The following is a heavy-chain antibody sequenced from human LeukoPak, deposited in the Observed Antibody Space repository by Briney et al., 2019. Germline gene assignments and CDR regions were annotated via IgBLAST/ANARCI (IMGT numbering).Heavy chain of an antibody. J-gene: IGHJ4*02. CDR2: ISGGGDSA. D-gene: IGHD2-2*01. CDR1: GFTFSDYA. CDR3: AKLGCTGTFCYAND. V-gene: IGHV3-23*01. Sequence: PGGSLRLSCAASGFTFSDYAMTWVRQTPGKGLEWVSVISGGGDSADYADSMKGRFTISRDNSKNTLYLQMNSLRAEDTALYYCAKLGCTGTFCYANDWGQGTLVTVSS.